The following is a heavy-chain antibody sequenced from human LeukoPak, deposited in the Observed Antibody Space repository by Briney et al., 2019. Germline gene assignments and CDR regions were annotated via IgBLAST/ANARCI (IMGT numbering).Heavy chain of an antibody. CDR1: GGSFSGYY. J-gene: IGHJ4*02. V-gene: IGHV4-34*01. D-gene: IGHD6-13*01. CDR3: AREYSSSVNFDY. CDR2: INHSGST. Sequence: SETLSLTCAVYGGSFSGYYWSWIRQPPGKGLERIGEINHSGSTNYNPSLKSRVTISVDTSKNQFSLKLSSVTAADTAVYYCAREYSSSVNFDYWGQGTLVTVSS.